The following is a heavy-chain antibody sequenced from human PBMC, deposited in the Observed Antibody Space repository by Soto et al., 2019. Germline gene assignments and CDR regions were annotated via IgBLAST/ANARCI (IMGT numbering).Heavy chain of an antibody. CDR2: ISDDGYNK. Sequence: QVQLVESGGGVVQPGRSLRLSCAASGFTFSNYAMHWVRQAPGKGLEWVAVISDDGYNKYYADSVKGRFTISRDNSRNTLYLQMNSLRAEDTAVYYCARVRYSSATLFEYWGQGTLVSVSS. CDR1: GFTFSNYA. CDR3: ARVRYSSATLFEY. D-gene: IGHD6-19*01. V-gene: IGHV3-30-3*01. J-gene: IGHJ4*02.